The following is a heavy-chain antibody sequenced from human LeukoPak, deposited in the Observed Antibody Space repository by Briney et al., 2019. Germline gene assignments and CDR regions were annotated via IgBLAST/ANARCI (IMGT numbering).Heavy chain of an antibody. CDR2: FYHSENT. CDR1: GYSVTSGHY. D-gene: IGHD3-9*01. V-gene: IGHV4-38-2*02. CDR3: VWTFHDILTASYHLEY. Sequence: SETLSLTCNVSGYSVTSGHYWGWIRQPPGKGLEWIATFYHSENTNYNPSLKSRVTMSLDTSKNQFSLRLTSVTAAVTAVYFCVWTFHDILTASYHLEYWGQGTLVTVSS. J-gene: IGHJ4*02.